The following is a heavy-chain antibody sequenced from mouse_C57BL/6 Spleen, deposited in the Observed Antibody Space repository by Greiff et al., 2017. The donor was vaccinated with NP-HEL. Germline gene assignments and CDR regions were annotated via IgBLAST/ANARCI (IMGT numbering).Heavy chain of an antibody. J-gene: IGHJ4*01. V-gene: IGHV1-15*01. CDR2: IDPETGGT. CDR1: GYTFTDYE. CDR3: TRSPYYYGTPYAMDY. Sequence: QVQLQQPGAELVKPGASVTLSCKASGYTFTDYEMHWVKQTPVHGLEWIGAIDPETGGTAYNQKFKGKAILTADKSSSTAYMELRSLTSEDSAVYYCTRSPYYYGTPYAMDYWGQGTSVTVSS. D-gene: IGHD1-1*01.